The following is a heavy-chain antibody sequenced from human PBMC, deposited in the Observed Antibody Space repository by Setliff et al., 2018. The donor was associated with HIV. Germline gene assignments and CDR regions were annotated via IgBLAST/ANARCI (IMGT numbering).Heavy chain of an antibody. D-gene: IGHD3-10*01. J-gene: IGHJ4*02. V-gene: IGHV4-61*09. CDR2: VSTSGNT. CDR3: ARIKAFGSGSYPLDF. Sequence: SETLSLTCSVSSSISSGGYYWTWIRQPAGKGLEWIGHVSTSGNTNYNPSLKSRITISLDTSKSHLSLKLHSVTAADTAVYYCARIKAFGSGSYPLDFWGQGTPVTVSS. CDR1: SSISSGGYY.